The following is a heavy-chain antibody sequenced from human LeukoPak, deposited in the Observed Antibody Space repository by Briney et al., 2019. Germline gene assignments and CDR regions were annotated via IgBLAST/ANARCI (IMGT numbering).Heavy chain of an antibody. CDR3: ARLSSSGYYSFDY. D-gene: IGHD3-22*01. CDR2: IYPGDSDT. CDR1: GYSFTSHW. Sequence: KPGESLQISCKGSGYSFTSHWIGWVRQTPGKGLEWMGIIYPGDSDTRYSPSFQGQVTISADKSISTAYLQWSSLKASDTAMYYCARLSSSGYYSFDYWGQGTLVTVSS. J-gene: IGHJ4*02. V-gene: IGHV5-51*01.